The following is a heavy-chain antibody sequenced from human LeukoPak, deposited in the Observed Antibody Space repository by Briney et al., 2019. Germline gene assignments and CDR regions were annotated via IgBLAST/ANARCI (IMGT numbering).Heavy chain of an antibody. CDR2: ISSSSRYI. CDR1: GFTFSSYS. Sequence: GGSLRLSCAASGFTFSSYSMNWVRQAAGKGLAWVSSISSSSRYIYYADSVKGRFTISRDNAKNSLYLQMNSLRAEDTAVYYCARDAIQWFGELLSYFDYWGQGTLVTVSS. V-gene: IGHV3-21*01. CDR3: ARDAIQWFGELLSYFDY. J-gene: IGHJ4*02. D-gene: IGHD3-10*01.